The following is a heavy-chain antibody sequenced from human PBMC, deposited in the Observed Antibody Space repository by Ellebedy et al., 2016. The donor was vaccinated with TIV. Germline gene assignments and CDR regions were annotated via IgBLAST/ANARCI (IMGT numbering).Heavy chain of an antibody. CDR3: ARDLGRYGMDV. Sequence: MPSETLSLTCSVSGGSINNYYWAWIRQPPGQGLEWIGDIHHSGNSHIHPSLKTRVTLSLDTSKNQLSLDLSSVTAADTATYYCARDLGRYGMDVWGQGTTVTVSS. V-gene: IGHV4-59*01. J-gene: IGHJ6*02. CDR1: GGSINNYY. CDR2: IHHSGNS.